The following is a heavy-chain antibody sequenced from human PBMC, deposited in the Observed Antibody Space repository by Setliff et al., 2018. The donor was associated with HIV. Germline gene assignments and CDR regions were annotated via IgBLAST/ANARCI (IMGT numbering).Heavy chain of an antibody. V-gene: IGHV4-39*01. CDR1: GGSISSSSYY. CDR3: ARGWGYSYALN. Sequence: PSETLSLTCTVSGGSISSSSYYWGWIRQPPGKGLEWIGTIYYSGNTYYNPSLKSRVTISVDTSKNQFSLKLSSVTAADTAVYYCARGWGYSYALNWGQGTLVTVSS. J-gene: IGHJ1*01. D-gene: IGHD5-18*01. CDR2: IYYSGNT.